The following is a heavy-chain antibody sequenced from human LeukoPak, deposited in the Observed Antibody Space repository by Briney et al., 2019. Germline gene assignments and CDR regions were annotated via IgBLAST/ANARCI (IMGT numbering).Heavy chain of an antibody. Sequence: SETLSLTCTVSGYSISSGYYWGWIRQPPGKGLEWIGSIYYSGSTYYNPSLKSRVTISVDTSKNQFSLKLSSVTAADTAVYYCARVKGATSYYYYYMDVWGKGTTVTVSS. J-gene: IGHJ6*03. D-gene: IGHD5-24*01. CDR2: IYYSGST. CDR3: ARVKGATSYYYYYMDV. V-gene: IGHV4-38-2*02. CDR1: GYSISSGYY.